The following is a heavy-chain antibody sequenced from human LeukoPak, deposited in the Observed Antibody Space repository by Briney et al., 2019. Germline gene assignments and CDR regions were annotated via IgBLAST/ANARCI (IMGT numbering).Heavy chain of an antibody. CDR2: IYTSGST. J-gene: IGHJ4*02. Sequence: PSETLSLTCTVSGGSISSYYWSWIRQPAGKGLEWIGRIYTSGSTNYNPSLKSRVTMSVDTSKNQFSLKLSSVTAADTAVYYCARGPYDFLSGYQSLYYFDYWGQGTLVTVSS. V-gene: IGHV4-4*07. D-gene: IGHD3-3*01. CDR1: GGSISSYY. CDR3: ARGPYDFLSGYQSLYYFDY.